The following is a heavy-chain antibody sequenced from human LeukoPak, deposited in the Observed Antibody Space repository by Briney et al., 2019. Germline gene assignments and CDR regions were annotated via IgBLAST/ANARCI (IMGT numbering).Heavy chain of an antibody. J-gene: IGHJ4*02. V-gene: IGHV3-23*01. CDR3: AKDGSRAYSKEEYYFDY. CDR2: ISGSGGST. D-gene: IGHD6-13*01. Sequence: GGSLRLSCAASGFTFSSYAMSWVRQAPGKGLEWVSAISGSGGSTYYADSMKGRFTISRDNSKNTLYLQMNSLRAEDTAVYYCAKDGSRAYSKEEYYFDYWGQGTLVTVSS. CDR1: GFTFSSYA.